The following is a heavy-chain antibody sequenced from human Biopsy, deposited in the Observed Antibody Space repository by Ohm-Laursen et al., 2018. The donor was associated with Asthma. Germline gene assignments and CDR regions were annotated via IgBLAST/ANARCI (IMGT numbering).Heavy chain of an antibody. CDR2: VSHTGST. D-gene: IGHD2-15*01. V-gene: IGHV4-59*11. Sequence: GTLSLTCTVSGGSIRSHDRTWIRLPPGKGLEYIGDVSHTGSTNYNPSLKSRVTMSLDTSKNQFSLRLTSVTPADTAVYYCARLADCSGGACYSYGWFDPWGQGTRVTVSS. CDR1: GGSIRSHD. J-gene: IGHJ5*02. CDR3: ARLADCSGGACYSYGWFDP.